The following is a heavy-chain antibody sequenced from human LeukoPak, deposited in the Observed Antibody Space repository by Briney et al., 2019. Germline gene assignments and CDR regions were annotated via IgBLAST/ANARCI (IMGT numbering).Heavy chain of an antibody. CDR1: GGSFSGYY. V-gene: IGHV4-34*01. D-gene: IGHD1-7*01. CDR3: ARDSRFNWNCLDY. J-gene: IGHJ4*02. CDR2: INHSGST. Sequence: SETLSLTCAVYGGSFSGYYWSWIRQPPGKGLEWIGEINHSGSTNYNPSLKSRVTISVDTSKNQFSLKLSSVTAADTAVYYCARDSRFNWNCLDYWGQGTLVTVSS.